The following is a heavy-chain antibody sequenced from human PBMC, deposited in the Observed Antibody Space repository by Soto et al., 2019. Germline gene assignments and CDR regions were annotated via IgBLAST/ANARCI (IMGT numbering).Heavy chain of an antibody. CDR2: MNPNSGNT. CDR1: GYTFTSYD. D-gene: IGHD2-15*01. J-gene: IGHJ4*02. CDR3: AREGGGSFAN. V-gene: IGHV1-8*01. Sequence: QVQLVQSGAEVKKPGASVKVSCKASGYTFTSYDINWVRQATGQGLEWMGWMNPNSGNTGYAQKFQGRVTMTRNTSISPAYMERSGLGSEATPVYSGAREGGGSFANGGQEPWSPSPQ.